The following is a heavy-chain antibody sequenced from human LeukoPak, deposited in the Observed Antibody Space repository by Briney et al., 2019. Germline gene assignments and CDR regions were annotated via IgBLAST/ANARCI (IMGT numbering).Heavy chain of an antibody. CDR1: GFTVSSNY. V-gene: IGHV3-53*01. CDR2: IYSDAST. CDR3: ARDFRHGNGWCYFDY. Sequence: GGSLRLSCAASGFTVSSNYMNWVRQAPGKGLEWLSVIYSDASTYYADSVKGRFTISRDSSKNTLYLQMNSLRVDDTAVYYCARDFRHGNGWCYFDYWGQGALVTVSS. J-gene: IGHJ4*02. D-gene: IGHD6-19*01.